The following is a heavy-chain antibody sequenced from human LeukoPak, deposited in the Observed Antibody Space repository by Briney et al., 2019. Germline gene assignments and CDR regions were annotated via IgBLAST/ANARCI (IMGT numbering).Heavy chain of an antibody. J-gene: IGHJ3*02. CDR1: GFTFSTYG. Sequence: GGSLRLSCASSGFTFSTYGMHWVRQAPGKGLEWVTVIWSDGNNRFYADSVKGRFTFSRDNSKNTLSLQMNSLRAEDTAVYYCVKERSPFDAFDIWGQGTMVTVSS. V-gene: IGHV3-33*06. CDR2: IWSDGNNR. CDR3: VKERSPFDAFDI.